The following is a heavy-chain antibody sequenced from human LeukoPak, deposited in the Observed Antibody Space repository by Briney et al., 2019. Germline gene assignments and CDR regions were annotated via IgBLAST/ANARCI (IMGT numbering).Heavy chain of an antibody. Sequence: GGSLRLSCAASGFTFSIYTMSWVRLAPGKGLEWVSAISAGGGSAGSGTTYYADSVKGRFTISRDNSKNTLYLQMNSLRADDTAVYFCAVPQWELLNWGQGTLVTVSS. V-gene: IGHV3-23*01. D-gene: IGHD1-26*01. CDR1: GFTFSIYT. CDR2: ISAGGGSAGSGTT. CDR3: AVPQWELLN. J-gene: IGHJ4*02.